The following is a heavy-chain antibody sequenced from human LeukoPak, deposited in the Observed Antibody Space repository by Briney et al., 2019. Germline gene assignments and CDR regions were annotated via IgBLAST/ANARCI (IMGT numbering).Heavy chain of an antibody. Sequence: PGGSLRLSCAASGFTFSRYAMSWVRQAPGKGLEWVSAISGSGGSTYYADSVKGRFTISRDNSKNTLYLQMNSLRAEDTAVYYCANSPETYYYDSSGYAFDIWGQGTMVTVSS. CDR1: GFTFSRYA. D-gene: IGHD3-22*01. CDR3: ANSPETYYYDSSGYAFDI. V-gene: IGHV3-23*01. CDR2: ISGSGGST. J-gene: IGHJ3*02.